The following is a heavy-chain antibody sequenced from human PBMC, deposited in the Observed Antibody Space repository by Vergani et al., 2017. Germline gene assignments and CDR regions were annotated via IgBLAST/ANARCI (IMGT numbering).Heavy chain of an antibody. D-gene: IGHD3-22*01. J-gene: IGHJ4*02. CDR3: ARLSYDTTPYLQGGYDC. Sequence: EVQPVESGGCLVKPGGSLRLSCTTSGFTFSSAWMSWVRQAPGKGLEWVARIRPKTDGETTDYAAPVKGRFTISRDDSKNTLYLQMNSLRAEDTAVYYCARLSYDTTPYLQGGYDCWGQGTLVSVSS. V-gene: IGHV3-15*01. CDR2: IRPKTDGETT. CDR1: GFTFSSAW.